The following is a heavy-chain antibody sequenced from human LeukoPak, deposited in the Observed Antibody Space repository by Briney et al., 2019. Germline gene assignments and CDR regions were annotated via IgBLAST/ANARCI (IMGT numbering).Heavy chain of an antibody. Sequence: PGGPLRLSCAASGFTFSSYEMHWVRQAPGKGLEWASYISSSDSTIYYADSVRGRFTISRDNAKNSLYLQMNSLRAEDTAVYYCARDYGGSSPFDYWGQGTLVTVSS. CDR3: ARDYGGSSPFDY. V-gene: IGHV3-48*03. D-gene: IGHD4-23*01. CDR1: GFTFSSYE. CDR2: ISSSDSTI. J-gene: IGHJ4*02.